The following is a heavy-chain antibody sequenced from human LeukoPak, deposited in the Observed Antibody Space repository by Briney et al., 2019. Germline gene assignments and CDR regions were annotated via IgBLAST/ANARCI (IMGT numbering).Heavy chain of an antibody. J-gene: IGHJ4*02. V-gene: IGHV4-34*01. CDR1: GGSFSGYY. Sequence: PSETLSLTCAVYGGSFSGYYWSWIRQPPGKGLEWIGEINHSGSTNYNPSLKSRVTISVDTSKNQFSLKLSSVTAADTAVYFCARNCYDTKIPWDWGQGTLVTVSS. D-gene: IGHD3-22*01. CDR3: ARNCYDTKIPWD. CDR2: INHSGST.